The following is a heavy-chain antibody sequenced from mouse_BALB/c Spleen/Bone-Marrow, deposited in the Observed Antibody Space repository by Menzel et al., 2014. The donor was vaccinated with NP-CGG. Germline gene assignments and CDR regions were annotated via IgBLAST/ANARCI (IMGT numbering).Heavy chain of an antibody. CDR1: GFDFSRYW. V-gene: IGHV4-1*02. Sequence: DVKLQESGGGLVQPGGSLKLSCAASGFDFSRYWMSWVRQAPGKGLQWIGEINPESNTINYTPSLKDKFIISRDNAKNARYLQMSKVRSEDTALYCCARLGYYGWFAYWGQGTLVTVSA. CDR3: ARLGYYGWFAY. J-gene: IGHJ3*01. D-gene: IGHD2-3*01. CDR2: INPESNTI.